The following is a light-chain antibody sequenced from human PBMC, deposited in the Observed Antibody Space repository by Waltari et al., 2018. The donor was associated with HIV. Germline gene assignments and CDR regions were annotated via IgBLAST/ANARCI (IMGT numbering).Light chain of an antibody. CDR2: DHN. CDR3: GTWDTSLSVVV. Sequence: QSVLTQPPSVSAAPGQKVTISCSGSSSNLENNYVSWYQQLPGPAPKLLIYDHNKRPSGIPDRFSGSKSGTSATLGITGLQTGDEADYFCGTWDTSLSVVVFGGGTKLTVL. V-gene: IGLV1-51*01. J-gene: IGLJ2*01. CDR1: SSNLENNY.